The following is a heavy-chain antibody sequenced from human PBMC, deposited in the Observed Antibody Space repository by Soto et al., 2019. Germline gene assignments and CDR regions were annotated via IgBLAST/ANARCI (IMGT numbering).Heavy chain of an antibody. CDR3: AHSPAPRVYFQP. CDR2: IYWDDGK. CDR1: GFSLNTGGET. Sequence: QITLKESGPPLVRPTQTLTLTCVFSGFSLNTGGETVGWIRQPPGKALEWVALIYWDDGKRYSPSLKSRLTITKETSRNQVVLTMTNVDPEDTATYFCAHSPAPRVYFQPWGEGTLVTVSS. V-gene: IGHV2-5*02. J-gene: IGHJ1*01. D-gene: IGHD3-10*01.